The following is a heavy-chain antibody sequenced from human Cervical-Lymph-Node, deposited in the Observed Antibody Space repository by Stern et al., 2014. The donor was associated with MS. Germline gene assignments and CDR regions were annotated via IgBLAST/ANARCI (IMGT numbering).Heavy chain of an antibody. J-gene: IGHJ4*02. Sequence: QVQLVESGAEVKKPGASVKVSCKASGYTFTSYALPPPRPPPGHGLEWMGWISAYNGNTNYAQKLQGRVTMTTDTSTSTAYMELRSLRSDDTAVYYCARDHQVLGLRVYYFDYWGQGTLVTVSS. CDR3: ARDHQVLGLRVYYFDY. CDR2: ISAYNGNT. D-gene: IGHD4-17*01. V-gene: IGHV1-18*01. CDR1: GYTFTSYA.